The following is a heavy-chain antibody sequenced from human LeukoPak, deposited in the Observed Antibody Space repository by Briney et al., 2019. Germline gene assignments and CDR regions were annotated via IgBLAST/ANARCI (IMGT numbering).Heavy chain of an antibody. J-gene: IGHJ4*02. Sequence: SETLSLTCTVSGGSLSSSSYYWGWIRQPPGRGLEWIGSIYYSGSTYYNPSLKSRVTLSVDTSKNQFSLKLSSVTAADTAVYYCAGHDFWSGYYRVEYYFDYWGQGTLVTVSS. D-gene: IGHD3-3*01. CDR1: GGSLSSSSYY. V-gene: IGHV4-39*01. CDR2: IYYSGST. CDR3: AGHDFWSGYYRVEYYFDY.